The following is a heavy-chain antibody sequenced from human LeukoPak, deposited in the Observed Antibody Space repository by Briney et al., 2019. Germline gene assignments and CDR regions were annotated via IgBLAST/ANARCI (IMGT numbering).Heavy chain of an antibody. D-gene: IGHD7-27*01. CDR1: GFTVSSNY. V-gene: IGHV3-23*01. J-gene: IGHJ4*02. Sequence: GGSLRLSCAASGFTVSSNYMSWVRQAPGKGLEWVSAISGSGGSTYYADSVKGRFTISRDNSKNTLYLQMNSLRAEDTAVYYCAKDPRVGNFDYWGQGTLVTVSS. CDR2: ISGSGGST. CDR3: AKDPRVGNFDY.